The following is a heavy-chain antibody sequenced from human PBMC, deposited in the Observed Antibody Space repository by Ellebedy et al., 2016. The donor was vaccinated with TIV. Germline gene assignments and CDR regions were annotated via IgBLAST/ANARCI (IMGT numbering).Heavy chain of an antibody. D-gene: IGHD6-13*01. V-gene: IGHV4-31*03. CDR1: GGSISSGGYY. CDR2: IYYSGST. Sequence: SETLSLTXTVSGGSISSGGYYWSWIRQHPGKGLEWIGYIYYSGSTYYNPSLKSRVTISVDTSKNQFSLKLSSVTAADTAVYYCARRRLITGADNSSSWGFDPWGQGTLFTVSS. J-gene: IGHJ5*02. CDR3: ARRRLITGADNSSSWGFDP.